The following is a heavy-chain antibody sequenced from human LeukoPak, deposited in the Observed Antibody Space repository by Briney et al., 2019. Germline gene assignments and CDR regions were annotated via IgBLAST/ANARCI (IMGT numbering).Heavy chain of an antibody. Sequence: PGGSLRLSCAASGFTFSSYGFHWVRQAPDKGLEWVAVIWSDGSYKYYADTVKGRFTISRDDSKNPLYLQMNSLRAEDTAVYYCARDFSLQLFDYWGQGTLVTVSS. V-gene: IGHV3-33*01. CDR2: IWSDGSYK. D-gene: IGHD5-24*01. J-gene: IGHJ4*02. CDR1: GFTFSSYG. CDR3: ARDFSLQLFDY.